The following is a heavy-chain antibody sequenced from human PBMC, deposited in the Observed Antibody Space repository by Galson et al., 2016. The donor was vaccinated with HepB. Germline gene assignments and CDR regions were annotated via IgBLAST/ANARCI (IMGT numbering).Heavy chain of an antibody. Sequence: SLRLSCAASGFTFSMYGMSWVRQAPGKGLEWVSSISGSRGNTYYADFVKGRFTISRDNAKNSLYLQMNNLRDEDTAVYYCARDPHALDFWGQGTLVTVSS. CDR2: ISGSRGNT. CDR3: ARDPHALDF. J-gene: IGHJ4*02. CDR1: GFTFSMYG. V-gene: IGHV3-23*01.